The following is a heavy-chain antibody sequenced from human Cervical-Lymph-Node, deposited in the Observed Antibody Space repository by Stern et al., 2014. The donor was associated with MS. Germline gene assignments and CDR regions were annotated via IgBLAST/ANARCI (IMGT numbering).Heavy chain of an antibody. CDR3: ARQNYYNGMDV. Sequence: QVQLVESGAEVKKPGASVKVSCKASGYTFTSDYMHWVRRAPRQRLEWMGVITPSGGRTSYAQKFQGRVTMTRDTSTTTVHMELSSLRSEDTAVYYCARQNYYNGMDVWGQGTTVTVSS. CDR2: ITPSGGRT. CDR1: GYTFTSDY. J-gene: IGHJ6*02. V-gene: IGHV1-46*01.